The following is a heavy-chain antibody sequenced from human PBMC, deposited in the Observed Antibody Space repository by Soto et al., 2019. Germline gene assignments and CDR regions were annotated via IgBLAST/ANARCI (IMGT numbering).Heavy chain of an antibody. CDR2: ISSSSSYI. V-gene: IGHV3-21*01. J-gene: IGHJ6*03. CDR1: GFTFSSYS. CDR3: ARGVRMWSGYDFNYYYYMDV. D-gene: IGHD5-12*01. Sequence: GGSLRLSCAASGFTFSSYSMNWVRQAPGKGLEWVSSISSSSSYIYYADSVKGRFTISRDNAKNSLYLQMNSLRAEDTAVYYCARGVRMWSGYDFNYYYYMDVWGKGTTVTVSS.